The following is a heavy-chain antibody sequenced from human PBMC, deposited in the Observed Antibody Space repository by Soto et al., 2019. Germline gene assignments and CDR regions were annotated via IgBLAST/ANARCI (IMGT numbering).Heavy chain of an antibody. CDR1: GFTFSSYD. D-gene: IGHD1-7*01. CDR2: ISSNGGTT. V-gene: IGHV3-64*01. CDR3: VRRVSGNYDY. Sequence: EVQLAESGGGMIQTGGSLRLSCVASGFTFSSYDMHWVRQAPGKGLEYVSSISSNGGTTYYGNSVKGRFTISRDNSKNTLYHQMGSLRAEDMAVYYCVRRVSGNYDYWGQGTLVTVSS. J-gene: IGHJ4*02.